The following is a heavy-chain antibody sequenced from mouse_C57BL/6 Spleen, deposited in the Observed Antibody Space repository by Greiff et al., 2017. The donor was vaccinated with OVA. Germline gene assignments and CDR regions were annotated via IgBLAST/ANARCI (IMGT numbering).Heavy chain of an antibody. D-gene: IGHD2-2*01. CDR3: ARAVKYFDY. CDR2: IYPSDSET. CDR1: GYTFTSYW. V-gene: IGHV1-61*01. J-gene: IGHJ2*01. Sequence: VKLQQPGAELVRPGSSVKLSCKASGYTFTSYWMDWVKQRPGQGLEWIGNIYPSDSETHYNQKFKDKATLTVDKSSSTAYMQLSSLTSEDSAVYYCARAVKYFDYWGQGTTLTVSS.